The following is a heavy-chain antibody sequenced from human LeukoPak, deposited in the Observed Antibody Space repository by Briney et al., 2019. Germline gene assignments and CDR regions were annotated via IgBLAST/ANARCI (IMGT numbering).Heavy chain of an antibody. CDR1: GYSLNAYY. J-gene: IGHJ4*02. CDR2: INPSGGST. CDR3: ARSIRGCSSTPCYEDY. V-gene: IGHV1-46*02. D-gene: IGHD2-2*01. Sequence: GASVKVSCKASGYSLNAYYMHWVRQAPGQGLEWMGMINPSGGSTSYAQKFQGRVTMTRDTSTSTVYMDLNSLRSEDTAVYFCARSIRGCSSTPCYEDYWGQGTLVTVSS.